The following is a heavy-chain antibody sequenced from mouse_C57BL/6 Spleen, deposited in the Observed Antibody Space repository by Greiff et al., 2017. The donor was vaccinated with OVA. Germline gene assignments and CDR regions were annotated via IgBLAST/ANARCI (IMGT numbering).Heavy chain of an antibody. D-gene: IGHD1-1*01. V-gene: IGHV1-52*01. Sequence: VQLQQPGAELVRPGSSVKLSCKASGYTFTSYWMHWVKQRPIQGLEWIGNIDPSDSETHYNQKFKDKATLTVDKSSSTAYMQLSSLTSEDSAVYYCARWDRYGSGYDYWGQGTTLTVSS. CDR1: GYTFTSYW. CDR3: ARWDRYGSGYDY. CDR2: IDPSDSET. J-gene: IGHJ2*01.